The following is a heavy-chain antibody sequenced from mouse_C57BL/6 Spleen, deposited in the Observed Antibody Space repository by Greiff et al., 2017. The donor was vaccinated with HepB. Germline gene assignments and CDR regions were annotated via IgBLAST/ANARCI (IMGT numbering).Heavy chain of an antibody. J-gene: IGHJ2*01. CDR1: GYTFTDYE. Sequence: QVQLQQSGAELVRPGASVTLSCKASGYTFTDYEMHWVKQTPVHGLEWIGAIDPETGGTAYNQKFKGKAILTADKSSSTAYMELRSLTSEDSAVYYCTRSNYVYYFDYWGQGTTLTVSS. V-gene: IGHV1-15*01. D-gene: IGHD2-5*01. CDR2: IDPETGGT. CDR3: TRSNYVYYFDY.